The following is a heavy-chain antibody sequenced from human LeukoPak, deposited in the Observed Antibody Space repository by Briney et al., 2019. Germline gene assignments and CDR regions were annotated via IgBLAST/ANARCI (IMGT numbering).Heavy chain of an antibody. CDR2: IYTSGST. CDR3: AREVLFRGAVATIAPFDY. CDR1: GGSISGSSYY. J-gene: IGHJ4*02. Sequence: SETLSLTCTVSGGSISGSSYYWSWIRQPAGKGLEWIGRIYTSGSTNYNPSLKSRVTMSVDTSKNQFSLKLSSVTAADTAVYYCAREVLFRGAVATIAPFDYWGQGTLVTVSS. D-gene: IGHD5-12*01. V-gene: IGHV4-61*02.